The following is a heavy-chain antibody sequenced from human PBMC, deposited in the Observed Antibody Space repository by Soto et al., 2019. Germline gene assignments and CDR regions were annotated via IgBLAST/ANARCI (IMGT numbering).Heavy chain of an antibody. CDR3: AKEGATHDFDY. CDR1: GFTFSNYG. J-gene: IGHJ4*02. V-gene: IGHV3-30*18. CDR2: LSYDGANK. Sequence: GGSLRLSCAGSGFTFSNYGMHWVRQAPGKGLDWVAGLSYDGANKYHADSVRGRFTISRDNSKNTLYLQMNSLRAEDTAVYFCAKEGATHDFDYWGRGILVTVSS. D-gene: IGHD1-1*01.